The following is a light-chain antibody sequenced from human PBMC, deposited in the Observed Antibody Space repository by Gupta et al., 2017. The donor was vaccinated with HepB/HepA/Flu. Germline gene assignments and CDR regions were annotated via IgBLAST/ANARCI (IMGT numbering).Light chain of an antibody. CDR3: LLYYRGAVV. CDR1: TGAVTSGYY. J-gene: IGLJ3*02. CDR2: STD. V-gene: IGLV7-43*01. Sequence: QTVVTQEPSLTVSLGGTATLTCAFSTGAVTSGYYPNWFQQKPGQAPRALIHSTDNKHSWTPDRFSGSLLGGKAALTLSGVQPEDEAEYYCLLYYRGAVVFGGGTRLTVL.